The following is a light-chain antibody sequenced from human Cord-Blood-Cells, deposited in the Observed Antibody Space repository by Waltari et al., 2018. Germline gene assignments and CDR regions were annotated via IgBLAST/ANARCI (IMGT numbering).Light chain of an antibody. Sequence: EIVLTQSPGTLSLSPGERATLSSSASQSVSSSYLAWYQQKPGQAPRLLIYGASSRATGIPARFSGSGSGTDFTLTISRLQPEDFAVYYCQQYDSSPRTFGGGTKVEIK. J-gene: IGKJ4*01. CDR1: QSVSSSY. CDR2: GAS. CDR3: QQYDSSPRT. V-gene: IGKV3-20*01.